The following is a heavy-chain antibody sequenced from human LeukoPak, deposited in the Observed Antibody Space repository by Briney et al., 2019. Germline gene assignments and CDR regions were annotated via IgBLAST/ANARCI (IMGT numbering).Heavy chain of an antibody. V-gene: IGHV4-39*07. CDR2: IYYSGST. D-gene: IGHD2-2*01. CDR3: ARIYCSSTSCLPSPYYYYMDV. J-gene: IGHJ6*03. Sequence: SETLSLTCIVSGVSISSSYYYWGWIRQPPGKGLEWIGSIYYSGSTYYNSSLKSRVTISIDTSKNQFSLKLSSVTAADTAVYYCARIYCSSTSCLPSPYYYYMDVWGKGTTVTISS. CDR1: GVSISSSYYY.